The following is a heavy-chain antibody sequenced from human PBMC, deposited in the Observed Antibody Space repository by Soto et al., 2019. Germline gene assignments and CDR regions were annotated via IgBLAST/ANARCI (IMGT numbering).Heavy chain of an antibody. CDR1: GYTFINYH. V-gene: IGHV1-18*01. J-gene: IGHJ4*02. CDR2: INTYNGMT. D-gene: IGHD5-12*01. Sequence: QVQLVQSGGEVKKPGASVTVSCKASGYTFINYHITWVRQAPGQGLEWMAWINTYNGMTDYAQKFQGRVTMTRDTSTSTAYMELRTLGSDATAVYFFAKSPRGEMATDWGQGTLVTVSS. CDR3: AKSPRGEMATD.